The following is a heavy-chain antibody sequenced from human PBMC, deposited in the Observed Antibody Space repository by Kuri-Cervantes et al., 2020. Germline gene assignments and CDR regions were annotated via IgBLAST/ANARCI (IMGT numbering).Heavy chain of an antibody. CDR3: ARDLGGIYYGSGRPNAFDI. J-gene: IGHJ3*02. Sequence: GGSLRLSCAASGFTFSSYAMNWVRQTPGKGLEWVSAITGSGGNTYYADSVKGRFTMSRDNAKNSLYLQMNSLRAEDTAVYYCARDLGGIYYGSGRPNAFDIWGQGTMVTVSS. CDR2: ITGSGGNT. D-gene: IGHD3-10*01. V-gene: IGHV3-23*01. CDR1: GFTFSSYA.